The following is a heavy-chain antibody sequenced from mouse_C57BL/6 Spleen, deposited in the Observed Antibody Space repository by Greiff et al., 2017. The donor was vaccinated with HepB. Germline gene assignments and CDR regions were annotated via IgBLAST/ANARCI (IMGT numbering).Heavy chain of an antibody. CDR1: GFTFSDYG. CDR3: ARKEERDWYFDV. Sequence: EVQLVESGGGLVKPGGSLKLSCAASGFTFSDYGMHWVRQAPEKGLEWVAYISSGSSTIYYADTVKGRFTISRDNAKNTLFLQMTSLRSEDTAMYYCARKEERDWYFDVWGTGTTVTVSS. J-gene: IGHJ1*03. CDR2: ISSGSSTI. V-gene: IGHV5-17*01.